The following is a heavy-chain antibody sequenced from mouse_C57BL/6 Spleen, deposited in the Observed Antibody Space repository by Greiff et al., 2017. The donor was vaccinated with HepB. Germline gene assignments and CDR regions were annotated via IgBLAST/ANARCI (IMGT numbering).Heavy chain of an antibody. D-gene: IGHD1-1*01. V-gene: IGHV1-55*01. CDR1: GYTFTSYW. J-gene: IGHJ3*01. CDR3: ARAHHYYGSSPDWFAY. Sequence: VQLQQPGAELVKPGASVKMSCKASGYTFTSYWITWVKQRPGQGLEWIGDIYPGSGSTNYNEKFKSKATLTVDTSSSTAYMQLSSLTSEDSAVYYCARAHHYYGSSPDWFAYWGQGTLVTVSA. CDR2: IYPGSGST.